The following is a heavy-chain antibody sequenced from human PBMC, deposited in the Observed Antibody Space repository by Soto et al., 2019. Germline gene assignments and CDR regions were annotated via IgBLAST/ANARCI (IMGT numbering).Heavy chain of an antibody. V-gene: IGHV4-39*01. Sequence: SETLSLTCTVSGGSISSSSYYWGWIRQPPGKGLEWIGSIYYSGSTYYNPSLKSRVTISVDTSKNQFSLKLSSVTAADTAVYYCARHRIDYYYYMDVWGKGTTVTVSS. CDR3: ARHRIDYYYYMDV. J-gene: IGHJ6*03. CDR1: GGSISSSSYY. CDR2: IYYSGST. D-gene: IGHD2-15*01.